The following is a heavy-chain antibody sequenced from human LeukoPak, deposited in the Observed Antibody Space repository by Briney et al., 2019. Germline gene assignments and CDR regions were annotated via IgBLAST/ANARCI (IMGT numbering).Heavy chain of an antibody. Sequence: SVKVSCKASGGTFSSYAISWVRQAPGQGLEWMGGIIPIFGTANYARKFQGRVTITADESTSTAYMELSSLRSEDTAVYYCARESKDIVVVPAAIGGATLTYWFDPWGQGTLVTVSS. CDR3: ARESKDIVVVPAAIGGATLTYWFDP. V-gene: IGHV1-69*01. D-gene: IGHD2-2*02. CDR1: GGTFSSYA. CDR2: IIPIFGTA. J-gene: IGHJ5*02.